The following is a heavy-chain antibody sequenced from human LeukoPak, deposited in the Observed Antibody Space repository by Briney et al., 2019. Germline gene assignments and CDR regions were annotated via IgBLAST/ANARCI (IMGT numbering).Heavy chain of an antibody. CDR3: AAQTLYDSSGLDY. CDR1: GGTSSSYA. V-gene: IGHV1-69*06. Sequence: SVKVSCKASGGTSSSYAISWVRQAPGQGLEWMGRIIPIFDTANYAQKFQGRVTITADKSTSTAYMELSSLRSEDTAVYYCAAQTLYDSSGLDYWGQGTLVTVSS. J-gene: IGHJ4*02. D-gene: IGHD3-22*01. CDR2: IIPIFDTA.